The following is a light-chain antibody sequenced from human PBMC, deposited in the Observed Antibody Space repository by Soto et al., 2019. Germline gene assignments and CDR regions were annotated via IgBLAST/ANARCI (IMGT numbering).Light chain of an antibody. CDR2: AAS. CDR1: QGIRNY. CDR3: QKYSSVPV. J-gene: IGKJ3*01. Sequence: DIQMTQSPTSLSASVGDRVTITCRASQGIRNYVAWYQQIPGKAPKLLIYAASTLQSVVPSRFSGSGSGTDFTLTIIGLQPEDVATYSCQKYSSVPVFGPGTKVEIK. V-gene: IGKV1-27*01.